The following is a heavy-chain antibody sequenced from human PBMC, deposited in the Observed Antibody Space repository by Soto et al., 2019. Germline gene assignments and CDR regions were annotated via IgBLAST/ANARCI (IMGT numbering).Heavy chain of an antibody. Sequence: SETLSLTCSVSGGSISSGGNYWSWIRQHPGKGLEWIGYIYNSGTTYYNPSLKSRLSISVDTSKNQLSLRLTTVSAADTAVYYCGCGGHYQVDYWGQGTMLTVSS. CDR2: IYNSGTT. D-gene: IGHD2-2*01. V-gene: IGHV4-31*03. CDR3: GCGGHYQVDY. J-gene: IGHJ4*02. CDR1: GGSISSGGNY.